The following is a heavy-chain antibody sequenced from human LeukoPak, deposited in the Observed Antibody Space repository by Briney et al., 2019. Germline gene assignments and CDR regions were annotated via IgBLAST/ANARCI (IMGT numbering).Heavy chain of an antibody. V-gene: IGHV1-24*01. D-gene: IGHD3-3*01. J-gene: IGHJ4*02. CDR1: GYTLTELS. CDR2: FDPEDGDT. CDR3: ATGFGEYDY. Sequence: ASVKVSCKVSGYTLTELSMHWVRQAPGKGLEWMGGFDPEDGDTIYAQKFQGRVTMTKDTSTDTAYMELSSLRSEDTAVYYCATGFGEYDYWGQGTLVTVSS.